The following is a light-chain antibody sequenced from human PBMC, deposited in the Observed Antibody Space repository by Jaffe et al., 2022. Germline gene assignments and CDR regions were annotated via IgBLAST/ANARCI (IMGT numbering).Light chain of an antibody. CDR3: SSYAGSNNPYPYF. CDR1: SSDVGGYNY. CDR2: EVS. J-gene: IGLJ1*01. Sequence: QSALTQPPSASGSPGQSVTISCTGTSSDVGGYNYVSWYQQHPGKAPKLMIYEVSKRPSGVPDRFSGSRSGNTASLTVSGLQAEDEADYYCSSYAGSNNPYPYFFGTGTKVTVL. V-gene: IGLV2-8*01.